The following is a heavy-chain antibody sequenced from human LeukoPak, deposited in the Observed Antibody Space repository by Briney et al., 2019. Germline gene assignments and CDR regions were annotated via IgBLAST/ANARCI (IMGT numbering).Heavy chain of an antibody. D-gene: IGHD5-12*01. J-gene: IGHJ4*02. V-gene: IGHV3-66*01. CDR3: ARALPWLS. CDR2: IYSGGTT. Sequence: GGSLRLSCAASGFTVSSNYTSWVRQAPGKGLEGVSVIYSGGTTYYADSVKGRFTISRDNSKNTLYLQMNSLRAEDTAVYYCARALPWLSWGQGTLVTVSS. CDR1: GFTVSSNY.